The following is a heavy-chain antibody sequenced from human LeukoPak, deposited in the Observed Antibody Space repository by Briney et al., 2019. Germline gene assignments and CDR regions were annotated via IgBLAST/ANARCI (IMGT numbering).Heavy chain of an antibody. V-gene: IGHV1-2*02. CDR2: TNPYSGGT. CDR1: GSTFKDYY. CDR3: ARARSDSSTYYFAS. D-gene: IGHD6-13*01. Sequence: APVKVSCKTSGSTFKDYYIHWVRQAPGHGLEWMGWTNPYSGGTSYARKFLGRVTMTRDTSSSTGYLELSRLTADDTAVYFCARARSDSSTYYFASWGPGTLVTVSS. J-gene: IGHJ4*02.